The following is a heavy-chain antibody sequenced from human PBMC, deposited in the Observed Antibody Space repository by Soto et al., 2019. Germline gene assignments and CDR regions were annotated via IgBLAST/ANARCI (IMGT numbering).Heavy chain of an antibody. Sequence: QVQLVQSGAEVKKPGSSVKVSCKASGGTFSSYTISWVRQAPGQGLEWMGRIIPILGIANYAQKFQGRVTITADKSTSTAYMELSSLRSEDTAVYYCARDAGYCSGGSCYPLFSWFDPWGQGTLVTVSS. D-gene: IGHD2-15*01. J-gene: IGHJ5*02. CDR3: ARDAGYCSGGSCYPLFSWFDP. V-gene: IGHV1-69*08. CDR2: IIPILGIA. CDR1: GGTFSSYT.